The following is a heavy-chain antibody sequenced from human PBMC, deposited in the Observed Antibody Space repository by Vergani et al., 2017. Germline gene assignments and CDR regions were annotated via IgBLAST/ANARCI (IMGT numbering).Heavy chain of an antibody. V-gene: IGHV3-30*18. CDR1: GFTFSSYV. Sequence: QVQLVESGGGVFQPGRSLRLSCAASGFTFSSYVMHWVRQAPGEGLECVAVISYVGSNKYYADSVKGRFTISRDNSKNTLYLQMNSLRAEDTAVYYCANDGAVAGILVDYWGQGTLVTVSS. J-gene: IGHJ4*02. D-gene: IGHD6-19*01. CDR3: ANDGAVAGILVDY. CDR2: ISYVGSNK.